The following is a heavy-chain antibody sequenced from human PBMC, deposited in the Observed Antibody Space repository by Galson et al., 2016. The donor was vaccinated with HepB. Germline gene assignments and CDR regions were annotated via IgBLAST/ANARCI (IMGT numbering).Heavy chain of an antibody. Sequence: SENLSLTCAVYGGSLSDYYWSWIRQPPGKGLEWIGEIKHSGNTNYNPSLKSRITISVDTSKNQFSLKLSSVTAADTAVYYCARGRVFDFWSGMQFVMDVWGQGTTVTVSS. CDR2: IKHSGNT. J-gene: IGHJ6*02. D-gene: IGHD3-3*01. V-gene: IGHV4-34*01. CDR1: GGSLSDYY. CDR3: ARGRVFDFWSGMQFVMDV.